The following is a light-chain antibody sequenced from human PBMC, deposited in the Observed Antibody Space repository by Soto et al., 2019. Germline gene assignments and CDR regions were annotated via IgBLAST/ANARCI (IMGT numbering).Light chain of an antibody. J-gene: IGKJ1*01. Sequence: DIQMTQSPSSLSASVGDRVTITCRASPDINNCLAWYQHKPGKVPKLLIYAASTLQSGVPSRFSGSGSGTDFTLTISSLQPEDVATYYCQRYNSAPWTFGQGTKVEIK. CDR1: PDINNC. V-gene: IGKV1-27*01. CDR3: QRYNSAPWT. CDR2: AAS.